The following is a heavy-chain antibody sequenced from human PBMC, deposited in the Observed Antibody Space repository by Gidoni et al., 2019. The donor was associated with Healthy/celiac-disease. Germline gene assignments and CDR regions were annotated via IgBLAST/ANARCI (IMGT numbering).Heavy chain of an antibody. CDR3: ARWSGDGYCSGGSCYDFDY. D-gene: IGHD2-15*01. J-gene: IGHJ4*02. CDR2: ISSSSSYI. CDR1: GFTFSSYS. V-gene: IGHV3-21*01. Sequence: EVQLVESGGGLVKPGVSLRLSCSASGFTFSSYSMNWVRQAPGKGLEWVSSISSSSSYIYYADSVKGRFTISRDNAKNSLYLQMNSLRAEDTAVYYCARWSGDGYCSGGSCYDFDYWGQGTLVTVSS.